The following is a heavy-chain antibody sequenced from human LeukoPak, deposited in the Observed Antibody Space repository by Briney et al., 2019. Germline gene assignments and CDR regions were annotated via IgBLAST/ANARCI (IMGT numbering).Heavy chain of an antibody. D-gene: IGHD3-10*01. J-gene: IGHJ4*02. Sequence: GGSLRLSCAASGFTFSSCAMSWVRQAPGTGLEWVSAISGSGDTTYYADSVKGRFTISRDNSKNTLYLQMISLRAEDTAVYYCAKDRRVTMVRGVSDWGQGTLVTLSS. V-gene: IGHV3-23*01. CDR3: AKDRRVTMVRGVSD. CDR2: ISGSGDTT. CDR1: GFTFSSCA.